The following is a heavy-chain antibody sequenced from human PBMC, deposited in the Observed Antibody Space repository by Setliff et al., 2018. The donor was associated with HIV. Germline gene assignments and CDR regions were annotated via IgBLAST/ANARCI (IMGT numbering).Heavy chain of an antibody. Sequence: ASVKVSCKASGYTFTDYDINWVRQATGQGLEWLGWMNPKSGARGYAQKFQDRVTMTRNTSISTAYMELSSLRSEDTAVYYCARVGWKAVYWGQGTLVTVSS. D-gene: IGHD1-1*01. CDR2: MNPKSGAR. V-gene: IGHV1-8*01. CDR1: GYTFTDYD. CDR3: ARVGWKAVY. J-gene: IGHJ4*02.